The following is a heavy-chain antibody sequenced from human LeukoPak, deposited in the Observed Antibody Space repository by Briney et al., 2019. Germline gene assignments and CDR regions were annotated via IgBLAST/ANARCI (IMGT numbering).Heavy chain of an antibody. CDR1: GYTFTIYW. J-gene: IGHJ4*02. CDR3: ARVDTVTSGGGH. Sequence: GESLKISCKTSGYTFTIYWIGWVRQVPGKGLEWMGIIYPGDSDTRYSPSFQCPVPLSPDKSISTAYLQWSSLKASDTAMYFCARVDTVTSGGGHWGQGTLVTVSS. D-gene: IGHD4-17*01. CDR2: IYPGDSDT. V-gene: IGHV5-51*01.